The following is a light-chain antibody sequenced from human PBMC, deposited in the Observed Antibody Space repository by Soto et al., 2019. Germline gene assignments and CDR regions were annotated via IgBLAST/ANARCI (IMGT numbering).Light chain of an antibody. CDR1: SSDVGGYNY. CDR2: EVS. V-gene: IGLV2-14*01. CDR3: CAFTSSTTYV. Sequence: QSALTQPASVSGSLGQSITISCTGTSSDVGGYNYVSWYQQQPGKAPKLMISEVSNRPSGISNRFSGSKSGNTASLIISGLQAEDEADYYCCAFTSSTTYVFATGTKVTVL. J-gene: IGLJ1*01.